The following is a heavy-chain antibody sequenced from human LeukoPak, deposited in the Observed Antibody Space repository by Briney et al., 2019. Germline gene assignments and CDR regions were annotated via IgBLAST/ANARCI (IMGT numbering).Heavy chain of an antibody. J-gene: IGHJ4*02. D-gene: IGHD1-26*01. CDR2: IIPIFGTA. V-gene: IGHV1-69*05. CDR1: GGTYSSYA. CDR3: ARDMGAMPVDY. Sequence: ASVKVSCKASGGTYSSYAISWVRQAPGQGLEWMGRIIPIFGTANYAQKFQGRVTITTDESTSTAYMELSSLRSEDAAEYYCARDMGAMPVDYWGQGTLVTVSS.